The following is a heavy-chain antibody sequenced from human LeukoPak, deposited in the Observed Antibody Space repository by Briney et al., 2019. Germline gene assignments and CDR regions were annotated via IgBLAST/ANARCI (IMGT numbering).Heavy chain of an antibody. Sequence: KPSETLSLTCAVYGGSFSGYYWSWIRQPPGKGLEWIGEINHSGSTNYNPSLKSRVTISVDTSKNQFSLKLSSVTAADTAVYYCARFGDEGPFDYWGQGTLVTVSS. J-gene: IGHJ4*02. CDR2: INHSGST. CDR1: GGSFSGYY. V-gene: IGHV4-34*01. CDR3: ARFGDEGPFDY. D-gene: IGHD2-21*02.